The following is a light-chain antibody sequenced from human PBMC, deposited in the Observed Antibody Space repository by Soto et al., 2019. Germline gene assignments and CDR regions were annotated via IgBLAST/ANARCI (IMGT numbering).Light chain of an antibody. CDR1: QSINSF. V-gene: IGKV1-39*01. J-gene: IGKJ3*01. Sequence: DIQMTQSPSSLSASEGDRITITCRASQSINSFLNWYQQKSGKAPKLLIYDASTLQSGVPSRFSGSGSETEFTLTITSLQPDDFATYSCQQSYNTPFTFGPGTKVDVK. CDR2: DAS. CDR3: QQSYNTPFT.